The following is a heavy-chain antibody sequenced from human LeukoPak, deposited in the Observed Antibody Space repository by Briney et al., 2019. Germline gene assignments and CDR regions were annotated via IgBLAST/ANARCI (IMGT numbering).Heavy chain of an antibody. V-gene: IGHV3-73*01. J-gene: IGHJ4*02. CDR1: VLSFSGSA. CDR3: ASTVDGYTYFGY. Sequence: GGPLRLSCAVSVLSFSGSAVHWVRQASGKGLEWVGRIRTKADSYATAYAASVKGRFTISRDDSKNTAYLQMNSLKTEDTAAYYCASTVDGYTYFGYWGQGTPVTVSS. D-gene: IGHD5-24*01. CDR2: IRTKADSYAT.